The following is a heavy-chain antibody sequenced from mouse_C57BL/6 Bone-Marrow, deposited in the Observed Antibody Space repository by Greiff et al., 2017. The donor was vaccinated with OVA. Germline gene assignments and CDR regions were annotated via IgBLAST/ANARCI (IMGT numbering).Heavy chain of an antibody. CDR1: GYAFSSSW. CDR3: ASLYDYPFAY. CDR2: IYPGDGDT. D-gene: IGHD2-4*01. V-gene: IGHV1-82*01. J-gene: IGHJ3*01. Sequence: QVQLQQSGPELVKPGASVKISCKASGYAFSSSWMNWVKQRPGKGLEWIGRIYPGDGDTNYNGKFKGKATLTADKSSSTAYMQLSSLTSEDSAVYFCASLYDYPFAYWGQGTLVTVS.